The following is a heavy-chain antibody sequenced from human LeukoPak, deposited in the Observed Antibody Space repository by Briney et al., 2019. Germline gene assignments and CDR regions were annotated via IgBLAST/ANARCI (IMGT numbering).Heavy chain of an antibody. CDR3: ARDEHGSGSYTL. CDR2: IYYSGST. D-gene: IGHD3-10*01. V-gene: IGHV4-59*01. CDR1: GGSISSYY. Sequence: SETLSLTCTVSGGSISSYYWSWIRQPPGKGLEWIGYIYYSGSTNYNPSLKSRVTISVETSKNQFSLKLSSVTAADTAVYYCARDEHGSGSYTLWGQGTLVTVSS. J-gene: IGHJ4*02.